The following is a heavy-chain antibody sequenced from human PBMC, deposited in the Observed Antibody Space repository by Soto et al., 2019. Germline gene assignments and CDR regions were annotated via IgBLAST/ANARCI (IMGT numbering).Heavy chain of an antibody. CDR1: GGTFSSYA. V-gene: IGHV1-69*13. CDR2: IIPIFGTA. D-gene: IGHD3-22*01. CDR3: AKDGLNYYDSSGYPLSSPFDY. Sequence: SVKVSCKASGGTFSSYAISWVRQAPGQGLEWMGGIIPIFGTANYAQKFQGRVTITADESTSTAYMELSSLRSEDTAVYYCAKDGLNYYDSSGYPLSSPFDYWGQGTLVTVSS. J-gene: IGHJ4*02.